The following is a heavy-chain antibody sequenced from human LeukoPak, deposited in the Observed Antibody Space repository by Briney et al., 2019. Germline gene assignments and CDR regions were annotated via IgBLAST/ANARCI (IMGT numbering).Heavy chain of an antibody. CDR2: INPNSGAT. J-gene: IGHJ4*02. CDR3: ARDRFYSGWYPHFDY. CDR1: GYTFTSFY. V-gene: IGHV1-2*02. Sequence: ASVKVSCKASGYTFTSFYLHWLRQAPGQGLEWMAWINPNSGATNFAQKFQGRVTMTRDMSISTAYMELNRLTSDDTAVYYCARDRFYSGWYPHFDYWGQGTLVTVSS. D-gene: IGHD6-19*01.